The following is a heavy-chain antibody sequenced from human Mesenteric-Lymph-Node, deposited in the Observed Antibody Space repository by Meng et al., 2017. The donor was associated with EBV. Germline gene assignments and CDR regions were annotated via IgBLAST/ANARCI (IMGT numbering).Heavy chain of an antibody. CDR1: GFTFSGYW. J-gene: IGHJ4*02. V-gene: IGHV3-74*01. CDR3: ARESGVVFIPFHF. D-gene: IGHD2-15*01. Sequence: VLVGGFGGGLVKPGGSLRLSCAASGFTFSGYWMHWVRQAPGKGLVWVSRINSDGSATNYADSVKGRFSVSRDNAKNTLYLQMDSLRAEDTAVYYCARESGVVFIPFHFWGQGTLVTVSS. CDR2: INSDGSAT.